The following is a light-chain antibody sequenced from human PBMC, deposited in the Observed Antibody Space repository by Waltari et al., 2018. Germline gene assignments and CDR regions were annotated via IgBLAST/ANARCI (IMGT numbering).Light chain of an antibody. CDR2: GAS. Sequence: DIQLTQSPSSLSASLGDRVTITCRASQNIDTFLNCYQQRPGKAPKVLIYGASSLQTGVTSRFSGSGSGTQFTLTIRSLQPDDFATYYCQQSHTMLYTFGQGTKLEIK. CDR1: QNIDTF. CDR3: QQSHTMLYT. V-gene: IGKV1-39*01. J-gene: IGKJ2*01.